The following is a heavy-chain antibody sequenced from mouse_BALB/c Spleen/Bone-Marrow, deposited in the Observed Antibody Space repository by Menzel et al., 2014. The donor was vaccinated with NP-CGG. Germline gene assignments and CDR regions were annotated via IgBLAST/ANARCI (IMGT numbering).Heavy chain of an antibody. J-gene: IGHJ2*01. CDR2: IDISDSYT. V-gene: IGHV1-69*01. CDR1: GHTFTDHW. Sequence: QVQLQQPGAELVMPGASVKISCKASGHTFTDHWMHWVKQRPGQGLEWIGAIDISDSYTTYNQKFKGKATLTVDESSSTAYMQLSRLTSEDSAVYYCARGGANVDYWGQGTTLTVSS. CDR3: ARGGANVDY.